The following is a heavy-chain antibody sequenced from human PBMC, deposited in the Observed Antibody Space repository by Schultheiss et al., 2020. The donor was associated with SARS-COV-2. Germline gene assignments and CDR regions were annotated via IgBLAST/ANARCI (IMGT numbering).Heavy chain of an antibody. D-gene: IGHD3-22*01. CDR1: GFTFSSYS. V-gene: IGHV3-33*08. Sequence: GGSLRLSCAASGFTFSSYSMNWVRQAPGKGLEWVAVIWYDGSNKYYVDSVKGRFTISRDNAKNSLYLQMNSLRAEDTAVYYCARDESGYFDYWGQGTLVTVSS. J-gene: IGHJ4*02. CDR2: IWYDGSNK. CDR3: ARDESGYFDY.